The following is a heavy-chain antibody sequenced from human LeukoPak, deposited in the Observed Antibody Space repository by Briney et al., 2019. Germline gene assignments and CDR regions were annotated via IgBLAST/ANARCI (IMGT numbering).Heavy chain of an antibody. CDR3: AREEGSSSWKGPVGDY. V-gene: IGHV1-2*02. J-gene: IGHJ4*02. Sequence: GASVKVSCKASGYTFTSYYMHWVRQAPGQGLEWMGWINPNSGGTNYAQKFQGRVTMTRDTSISTAYMELSRLRSDDTAVYYCAREEGSSSWKGPVGDYWGQGTLVTVSS. D-gene: IGHD6-13*01. CDR2: INPNSGGT. CDR1: GYTFTSYY.